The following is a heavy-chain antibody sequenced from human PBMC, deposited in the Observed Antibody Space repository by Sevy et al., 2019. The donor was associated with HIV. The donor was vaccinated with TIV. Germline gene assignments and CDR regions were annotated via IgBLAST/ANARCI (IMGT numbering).Heavy chain of an antibody. CDR1: GYTFTGYY. J-gene: IGHJ4*02. CDR2: INPDSGGP. V-gene: IGHV1-2*02. CDR3: VRDDRDGYFEY. Sequence: ASVKVSCKASGYTFTGYYMHWMRQAPGQGLEWMGWINPDSGGPTYAPKFQGRVTLTRDTSISTAYMDLSRLKSDVTAVYYCVRDDRDGYFEYWGQGTLVTVSS.